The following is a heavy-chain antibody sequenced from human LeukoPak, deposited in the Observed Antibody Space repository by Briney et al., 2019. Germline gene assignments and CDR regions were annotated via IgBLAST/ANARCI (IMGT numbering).Heavy chain of an antibody. V-gene: IGHV3-30*18. J-gene: IGHJ4*02. Sequence: GGSLRLSCAASGFTFSSYGMHWVRQAPGKGLEWVAAISYDGSNKYYADSVKGRFTISRDNSKNTLYLQMNSLRAEDTAVYYCAKDSSGYSDYWGQGTLVTVSS. CDR2: ISYDGSNK. CDR1: GFTFSSYG. D-gene: IGHD3-22*01. CDR3: AKDSSGYSDY.